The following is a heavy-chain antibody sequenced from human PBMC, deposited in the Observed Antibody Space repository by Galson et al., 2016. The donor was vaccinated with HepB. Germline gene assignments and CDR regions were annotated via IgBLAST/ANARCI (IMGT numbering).Heavy chain of an antibody. CDR3: GSVFEY. D-gene: IGHD3-10*01. CDR2: INNDGSRT. V-gene: IGHV3-74*01. J-gene: IGHJ4*02. CDR1: GFTFTNYW. Sequence: SLRLSCAASGFTFTNYWIHWVRQAPGKGLVWVSGINNDGSRTFYADAVKGRFTISRDNAKNTLYLQMNSLRAEDTAVYYCGSVFEYWGQGTLVGVSS.